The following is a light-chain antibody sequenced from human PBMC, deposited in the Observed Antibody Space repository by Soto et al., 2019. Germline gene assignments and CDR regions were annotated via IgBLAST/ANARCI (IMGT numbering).Light chain of an antibody. CDR3: QQRSNWPPT. CDR2: DAS. CDR1: QSVSSY. V-gene: IGKV3-11*01. Sequence: EIVLTQSPATLSLSPGERVTLSCRASQSVSSYLAWYQHKPGQAPRLLIYDASNRATGIPARFSGSGSGTDFTLTISSLEPEDFAVYYCQQRSNWPPTFGGGTKVEIK. J-gene: IGKJ4*01.